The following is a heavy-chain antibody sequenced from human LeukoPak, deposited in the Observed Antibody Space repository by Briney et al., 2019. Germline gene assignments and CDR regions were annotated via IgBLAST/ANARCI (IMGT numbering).Heavy chain of an antibody. CDR1: GFTFSSYA. CDR3: AKGTYSSSWYRPDY. V-gene: IGHV3-23*01. J-gene: IGHJ4*02. CDR2: ISGSGGST. D-gene: IGHD6-13*01. Sequence: GGSLRLSCAASGFTFSSYAMSWVRQAPGKGLEWVSAISGSGGSTYYADSEKGRFTISRDNSKNTLYLQMNSLRAEDTAVYYCAKGTYSSSWYRPDYWGQGTLVTVSS.